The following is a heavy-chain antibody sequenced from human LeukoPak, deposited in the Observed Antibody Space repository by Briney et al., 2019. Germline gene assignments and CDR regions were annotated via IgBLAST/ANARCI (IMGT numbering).Heavy chain of an antibody. V-gene: IGHV3-23*01. J-gene: IGHJ4*02. CDR1: GFTFSSYA. CDR2: ISGSGGST. CDR3: AKSPTRLLYYFDY. D-gene: IGHD2-15*01. Sequence: PGGSLRLSCAASGFTFSSYAMSWVRQAPGKGLEGGSDISGSGGSTYYADSVKGRFTISRDNSKNTLYLQMNSLRAEDTAVYYCAKSPTRLLYYFDYWGQGTLVTVSS.